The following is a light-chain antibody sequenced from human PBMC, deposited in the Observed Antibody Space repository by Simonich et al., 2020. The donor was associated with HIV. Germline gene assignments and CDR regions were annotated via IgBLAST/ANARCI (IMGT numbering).Light chain of an antibody. Sequence: DIVMTQSPDSLAVSLGERATINCKSSRNILYNSNNKNYLAWYQQKPGQPPNLLIYWASTRESGVPDRFSGSGPGTDFTLTISSLQAEDVAVYYCQQYYNTPLTFGGGTKVEIK. CDR2: WAS. CDR3: QQYYNTPLT. CDR1: RNILYNSNNKNY. J-gene: IGKJ4*01. V-gene: IGKV4-1*01.